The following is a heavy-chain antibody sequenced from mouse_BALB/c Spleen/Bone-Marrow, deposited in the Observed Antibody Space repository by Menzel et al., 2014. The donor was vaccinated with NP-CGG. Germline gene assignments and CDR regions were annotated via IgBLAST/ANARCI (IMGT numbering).Heavy chain of an antibody. CDR1: GFTFNTYA. V-gene: IGHV10-1*02. J-gene: IGHJ3*01. CDR3: VSHGSWFAY. Sequence: EVQLQQSGGGLVQPKGSLKLSCAASGFTFNTYAMNWVRQAPGKGLEWVARIRSKSNNYATYYADSVKDRFTISRDDSQSMLYLQMNNLKTEDTAMYYRVSHGSWFAYWGQGTLVTVSA. CDR2: IRSKSNNYAT.